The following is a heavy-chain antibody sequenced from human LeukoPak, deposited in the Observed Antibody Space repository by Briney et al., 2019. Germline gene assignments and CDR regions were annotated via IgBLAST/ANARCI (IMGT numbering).Heavy chain of an antibody. CDR3: ARDGYTTMPNFDY. CDR2: IIPILGKA. Sequence: ASVKLSCKASGGIFTNYEISWVRQAPAQGLEWMGRIIPILGKAIYAPKFQGRVTFTADTSTSTAYMELRSLGSEDTALYYGARDGYTTMPNFDYWGQGTLVTVSS. D-gene: IGHD2-2*01. V-gene: IGHV1-69*04. CDR1: GGIFTNYE. J-gene: IGHJ4*02.